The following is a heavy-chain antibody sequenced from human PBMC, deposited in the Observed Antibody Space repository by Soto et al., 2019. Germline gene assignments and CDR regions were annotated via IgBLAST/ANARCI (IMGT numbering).Heavy chain of an antibody. CDR3: ARHTPAISISDH. CDR1: GGSISSSSYY. Sequence: SETLSLTCTVSGGSISSSSYYWGWIRQPPGKGLEWIGSIYYSGSTYYNPSLKSRVTISVDTSKNQFSLKLSSVTAADTAVYYCARHTPAISISDHWGQEPWSPSPQ. CDR2: IYYSGST. J-gene: IGHJ4*01. D-gene: IGHD2-15*01. V-gene: IGHV4-39*01.